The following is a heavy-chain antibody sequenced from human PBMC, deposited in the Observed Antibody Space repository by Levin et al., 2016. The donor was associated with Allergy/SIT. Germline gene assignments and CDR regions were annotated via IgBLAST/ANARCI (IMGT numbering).Heavy chain of an antibody. D-gene: IGHD3-10*01. V-gene: IGHV1-2*02. CDR3: ARDINYYGSGSYGWFDP. CDR2: INPNSGGT. J-gene: IGHJ5*02. Sequence: VRQMPGKGLEWMGWINPNSGGTNYAQKFQGRVTMTRDTSISTAYMELSRLRSDDTAVYYCARDINYYGSGSYGWFDPWGQGTLVTVSS.